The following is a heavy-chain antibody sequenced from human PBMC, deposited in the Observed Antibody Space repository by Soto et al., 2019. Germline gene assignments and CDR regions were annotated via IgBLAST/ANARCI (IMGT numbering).Heavy chain of an antibody. CDR3: ARVLVGLGAFGAEIYYYCGMDV. V-gene: IGHV4-34*01. CDR1: GGSFSDYY. J-gene: IGHJ6*02. CDR2: INLNGYT. D-gene: IGHD3-10*01. Sequence: SETLSLTCAVYGGSFSDYYWTWIRQSPGKGLEWIGEINLNGYTKYSPSLQSRVTLSVDTSKNQFSLKLSSVTAADTAVYYCARVLVGLGAFGAEIYYYCGMDVWGQGTTVTVSS.